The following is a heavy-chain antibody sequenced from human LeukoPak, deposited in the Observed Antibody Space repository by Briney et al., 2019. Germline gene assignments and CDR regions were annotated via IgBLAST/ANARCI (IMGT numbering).Heavy chain of an antibody. CDR2: IKQDGSEK. J-gene: IGHJ3*02. CDR1: GFTFSSYW. V-gene: IGHV3-7*01. CDR3: ASGRVGLVDAFDI. Sequence: GSLRLSCAASGFTFSSYWMTWVRQAPGKGLEWVANIKQDGSEKYYVDSVKGRFTISTDNGKNSLHLQMNSLRAEDTAVYYCASGRVGLVDAFDIWGQGTMVTVSS. D-gene: IGHD6-6*01.